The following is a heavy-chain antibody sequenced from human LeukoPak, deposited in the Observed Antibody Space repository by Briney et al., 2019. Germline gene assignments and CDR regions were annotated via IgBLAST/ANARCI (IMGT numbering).Heavy chain of an antibody. J-gene: IGHJ5*02. CDR3: AREKAGKYNWFDP. CDR1: GGTFSSYA. D-gene: IGHD1-1*01. CDR2: IIPIFGTA. V-gene: IGHV1-69*05. Sequence: ASVKVSCKAPGGTFSSYAISWVRQAPGQGLEWMGRIIPIFGTANYAQKFQGRVTITTDESTSTAYMELSSLRSEDTAVYYCAREKAGKYNWFDPWGQGTLVTVSS.